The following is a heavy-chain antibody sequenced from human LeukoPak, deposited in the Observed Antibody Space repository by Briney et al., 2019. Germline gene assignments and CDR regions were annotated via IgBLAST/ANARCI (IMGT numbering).Heavy chain of an antibody. D-gene: IGHD6-13*01. CDR1: GGSISSRGYY. Sequence: SEALSLTCTVSGGSISSRGYYWSWIRQHPGKGLEWIGYIYYSGSTYYNPSLKSRVTISVDTSKNQFSLKLSSVTAAATAVYYCARGGDSSSWSRFKNGFDPGGQGTLVGVPS. J-gene: IGHJ5*02. CDR3: ARGGDSSSWSRFKNGFDP. CDR2: IYYSGST. V-gene: IGHV4-31*03.